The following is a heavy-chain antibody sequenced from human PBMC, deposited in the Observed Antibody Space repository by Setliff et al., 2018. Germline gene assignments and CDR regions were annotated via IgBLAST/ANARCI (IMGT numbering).Heavy chain of an antibody. CDR1: GASITSGGFY. CDR2: ISPSGST. Sequence: SETLSLTCSVSGASITSGGFYWTWIRQPAGKGLEWIGHISPSGSTTYNPSVKSRVTISLDTSKNHFSLKLDSVTAADTALYYCARSPSSCAYWNPRPFYSDYWARGTLVTV. V-gene: IGHV4-61*09. D-gene: IGHD3-16*01. CDR3: ARSPSSCAYWNPRPFYSDY. J-gene: IGHJ4*02.